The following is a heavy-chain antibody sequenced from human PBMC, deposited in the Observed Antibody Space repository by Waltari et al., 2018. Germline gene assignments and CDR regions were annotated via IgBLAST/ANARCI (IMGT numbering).Heavy chain of an antibody. J-gene: IGHJ4*02. Sequence: EVQLVESGGGLVQPGRSLRLSCTASGFTFGDYAMSWFRQAPGKGLEWVGFIRSKAYGGTTEYAASVKGRFTISSDDSKSIAYRQMNSLKTEDTAVYYCRGDIAAAGRVFDYWGQGTLVTVSS. CDR2: IRSKAYGGTT. V-gene: IGHV3-49*03. D-gene: IGHD6-13*01. CDR3: RGDIAAAGRVFDY. CDR1: GFTFGDYA.